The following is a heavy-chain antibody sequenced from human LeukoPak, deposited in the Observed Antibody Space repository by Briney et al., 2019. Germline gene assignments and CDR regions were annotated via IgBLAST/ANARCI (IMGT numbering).Heavy chain of an antibody. Sequence: ASVKVSCKASGYTFTGYYMHWVRQTPGKGLEWMGGFDPEDGETIHAQKFQGRVTMTEDTSTDTAYTELSSLRSEDTAVYYCATGTYYYGLNIFNIWGQGTMVTVSS. J-gene: IGHJ3*02. CDR3: ATGTYYYGLNIFNI. CDR1: GYTFTGYY. CDR2: FDPEDGET. V-gene: IGHV1-24*01. D-gene: IGHD3-10*01.